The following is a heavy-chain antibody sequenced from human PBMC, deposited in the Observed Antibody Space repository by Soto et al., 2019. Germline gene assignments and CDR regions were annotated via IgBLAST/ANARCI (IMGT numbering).Heavy chain of an antibody. Sequence: ASVKVSCKASGFTFTSSAVQWVRQARGQRLEWIGWIVVGNGNTNYAQKFQERVTITRDMSTSTAYMELSSLRSEDTAVYYCAARPDCGGDCYTWDYWGHGTLVTVSS. V-gene: IGHV1-58*01. CDR2: IVVGNGNT. CDR3: AARPDCGGDCYTWDY. CDR1: GFTFTSSA. D-gene: IGHD2-21*02. J-gene: IGHJ4*01.